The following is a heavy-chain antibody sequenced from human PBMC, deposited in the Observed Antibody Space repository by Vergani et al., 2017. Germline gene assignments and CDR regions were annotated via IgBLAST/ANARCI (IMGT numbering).Heavy chain of an antibody. CDR3: TTHLSIYYYGMDV. CDR1: GFTFSNAW. J-gene: IGHJ6*02. Sequence: EVQLLESGGGLVKPGGSLRLSCAASGFTFSNAWMSWVRQAPGKGLEWVGRIKSKTDGGTTDYAAPVKGRFTISRDDSKNTLYLQMNSLKTEDTAVYYCTTHLSIYYYGMDVGGQGTTVTVSS. CDR2: IKSKTDGGTT. D-gene: IGHD6-6*01. V-gene: IGHV3-15*01.